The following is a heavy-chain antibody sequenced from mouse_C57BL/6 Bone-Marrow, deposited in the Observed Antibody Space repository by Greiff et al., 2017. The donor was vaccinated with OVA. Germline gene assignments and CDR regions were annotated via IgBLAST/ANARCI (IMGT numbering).Heavy chain of an antibody. CDR2: INPNNGGT. Sequence: SGYTFTDYYMNWVKQSHGKSLEWIGDINPNNGGTSYNQKFKGKATLTVDKSSSTAYMELRSLTSEDSAVYYCARKVLDTMDYWGQGTSVTVSS. V-gene: IGHV1-26*01. CDR1: GYTFTDYY. D-gene: IGHD2-14*01. CDR3: ARKVLDTMDY. J-gene: IGHJ4*01.